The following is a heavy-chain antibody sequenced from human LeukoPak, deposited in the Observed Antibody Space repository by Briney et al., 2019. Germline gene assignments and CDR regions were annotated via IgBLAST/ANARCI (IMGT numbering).Heavy chain of an antibody. V-gene: IGHV4-30-2*01. CDR3: ARGTERASWFDP. J-gene: IGHJ5*02. CDR2: IYHSGST. CDR1: GGSISSGGYS. D-gene: IGHD1-1*01. Sequence: TPSETLSLTCAVSGGSISSGGYSWRWIRQPPGKGLEWIGYIYHSGSTYYSPSLKSRVTISVDRSKNQFSLKLSSVTAADTAVYYCARGTERASWFDPWGQGTLVTVSS.